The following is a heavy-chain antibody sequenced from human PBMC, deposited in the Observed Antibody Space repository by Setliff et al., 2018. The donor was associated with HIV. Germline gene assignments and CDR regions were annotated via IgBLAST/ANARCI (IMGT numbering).Heavy chain of an antibody. CDR3: ARDRSDYYNLPGYFDH. D-gene: IGHD3-3*01. CDR2: IYYGGST. Sequence: SETLSLTCTVSGGSISSGTYYWSWIRQHPGKGLEWIGYIYYGGSTYYNPSLKSRVTISVDTSRNQFSLKLSSVTAADTAVYYCARDRSDYYNLPGYFDHWGQGTPVTVSS. CDR1: GGSISSGTYY. V-gene: IGHV4-31*03. J-gene: IGHJ4*02.